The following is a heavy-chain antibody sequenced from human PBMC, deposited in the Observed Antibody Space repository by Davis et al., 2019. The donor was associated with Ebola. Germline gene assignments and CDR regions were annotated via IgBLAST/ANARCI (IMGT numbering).Heavy chain of an antibody. J-gene: IGHJ5*02. CDR1: GGSFSGYY. Sequence: MPSETLSLTCAVYGGSFSGYYWSWIRQPLGKGLEWIGEINHSGSTNYNPSLKSRVTISVDTSKNQFSLKLSSVTAADTAVYYCARQGGTMVQGVIIGRWFDPWGQGTLVTVSS. CDR2: INHSGST. D-gene: IGHD3-10*01. V-gene: IGHV4-34*01. CDR3: ARQGGTMVQGVIIGRWFDP.